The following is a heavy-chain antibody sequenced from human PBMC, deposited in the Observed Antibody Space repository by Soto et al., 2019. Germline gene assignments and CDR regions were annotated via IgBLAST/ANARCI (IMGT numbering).Heavy chain of an antibody. CDR2: ISYDGGYK. V-gene: IGHV3-30*18. CDR1: GFTFSAYG. Sequence: QVQLVESGGGVVQPGRSLRLSCAASGFTFSAYGMHWVRQAPGKGLEWVALISYDGGYKYYADSVKGRFTISRDNSENTLYVQMNSLRAEDTAVYYCAKMKYAGTYRATLDYWGQGTLVTVSS. D-gene: IGHD1-26*01. CDR3: AKMKYAGTYRATLDY. J-gene: IGHJ4*02.